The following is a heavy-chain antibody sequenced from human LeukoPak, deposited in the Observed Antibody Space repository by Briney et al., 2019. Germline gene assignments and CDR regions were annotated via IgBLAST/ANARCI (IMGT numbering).Heavy chain of an antibody. CDR3: AKGRGITMVRGVRGKGAHMDV. V-gene: IGHV4-34*01. J-gene: IGHJ6*04. D-gene: IGHD3-10*01. CDR2: INHSGSN. Sequence: SETLSLTCAVYGGSFSGYYWICIPHPPGKGREWIGEINHSGSNNYNPFLKSPVTISVDTSKNQFSLKLSSVTAADTAVYYCAKGRGITMVRGVRGKGAHMDVWGKGTTVTVSS. CDR1: GGSFSGYY.